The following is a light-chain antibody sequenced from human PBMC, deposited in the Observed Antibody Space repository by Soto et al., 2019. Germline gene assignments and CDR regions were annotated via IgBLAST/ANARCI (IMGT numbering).Light chain of an antibody. J-gene: IGLJ1*01. V-gene: IGLV2-14*03. CDR2: YVD. Sequence: QSVLTQPASVSGSPGQSITISYTGTSRDVGAYDYVSWYLQYPDKAPQLLIYYVDHRPSGVSSRFSGSKSGNTASLTISGLQAEDEGDYYCCSYADGSIYFFGTGTKSPS. CDR3: CSYADGSIYF. CDR1: SRDVGAYDY.